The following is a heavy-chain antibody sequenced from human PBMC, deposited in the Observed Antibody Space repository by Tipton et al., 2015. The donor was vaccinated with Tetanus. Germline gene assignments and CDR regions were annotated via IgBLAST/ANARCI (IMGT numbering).Heavy chain of an antibody. V-gene: IGHV4-59*01. CDR2: IYYSGST. Sequence: TLSLTCTVSGGSISSYYWSWIRQPPGKGLEWIGYIYYSGSTNYNASLKSRVTISVDTSKNQFSLKLSSVTAAGTAVYYCARAIVDCSGGSCYRPYYYYGMDVWGQGTTVTVSS. D-gene: IGHD2-15*01. CDR3: ARAIVDCSGGSCYRPYYYYGMDV. J-gene: IGHJ6*02. CDR1: GGSISSYY.